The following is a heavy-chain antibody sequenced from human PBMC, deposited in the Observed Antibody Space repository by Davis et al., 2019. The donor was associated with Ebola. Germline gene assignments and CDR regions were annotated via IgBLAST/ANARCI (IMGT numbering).Heavy chain of an antibody. CDR1: GFTFSNAW. Sequence: PGGSLRLSCAASGFTFSNAWMSWVRQAPGKGLEWVGRIKSKTDGGTTDYAAPVKGRFTISRDDSKNTLYLQMNSLKTEDTAVYYCTTVPWYDSIGSIHWGQGTLVTVSS. CDR3: TTVPWYDSIGSIH. V-gene: IGHV3-15*01. J-gene: IGHJ4*02. D-gene: IGHD3-3*01. CDR2: IKSKTDGGTT.